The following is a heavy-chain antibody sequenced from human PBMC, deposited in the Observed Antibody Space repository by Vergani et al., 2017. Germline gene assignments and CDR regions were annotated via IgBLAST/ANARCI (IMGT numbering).Heavy chain of an antibody. D-gene: IGHD5-18*01. Sequence: QVQLQESGPGLVKSSETLSLTCSVSFDSIRNLYCNWIRQPPGKGLEWIGTIHYSENTNYNPSLKTRVTISVDTSKNQFSLTLTSVTAADTAVYYCARHLRGYSYGVFDYWGQGREVTVSS. J-gene: IGHJ4*02. CDR2: IHYSENT. CDR1: FDSIRNLY. V-gene: IGHV4-59*11. CDR3: ARHLRGYSYGVFDY.